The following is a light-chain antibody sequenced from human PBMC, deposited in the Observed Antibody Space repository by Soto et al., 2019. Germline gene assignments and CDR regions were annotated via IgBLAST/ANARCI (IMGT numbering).Light chain of an antibody. J-gene: IGKJ1*01. CDR2: DAS. V-gene: IGKV1-5*01. Sequence: EIQMTQSPSTLSAYVGDRVTVTCRASPSISSWLAWYQQKPGKAPKLLIYDASSLESGVPSRFSGSGSGTEFTLTISSLQPDDFATYYCQQYNSYPWTFGQGTKLDIK. CDR3: QQYNSYPWT. CDR1: PSISSW.